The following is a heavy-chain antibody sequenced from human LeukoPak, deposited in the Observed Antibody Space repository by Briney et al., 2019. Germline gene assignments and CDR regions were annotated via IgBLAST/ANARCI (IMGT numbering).Heavy chain of an antibody. CDR1: GLTFSTYW. J-gene: IGHJ5*02. V-gene: IGHV3-74*01. CDR2: INSGGTTT. Sequence: GGSLRLSCAASGLTFSTYWMHWVRQAPGKGLVWVSRINSGGTTTNYADSVKGRFTISRGNAKNTLYLQMNSLRGEDTAVYYCATSNWFDPWGQGTLVTVSS. D-gene: IGHD2-2*01. CDR3: ATSNWFDP.